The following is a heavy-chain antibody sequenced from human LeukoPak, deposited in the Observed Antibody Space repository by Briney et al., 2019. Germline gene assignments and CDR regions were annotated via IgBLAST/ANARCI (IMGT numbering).Heavy chain of an antibody. CDR1: GFTLSDHY. V-gene: IGHV3-66*01. CDR3: ARGQTDLLRNYFDY. Sequence: GGSLRLSCAASGFTLSDHYMDWVRQAPGKGLEWLSIIYAGGNTYSADSVKGRFTISRDNSRNTVYLQMTNLRDDDTAVYYCARGQTDLLRNYFDYWGPGTPVTVSS. CDR2: IYAGGNT. J-gene: IGHJ4*02.